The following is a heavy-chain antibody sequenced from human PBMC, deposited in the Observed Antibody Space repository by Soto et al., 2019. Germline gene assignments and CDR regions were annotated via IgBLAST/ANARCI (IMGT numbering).Heavy chain of an antibody. V-gene: IGHV3-33*01. D-gene: IGHD3-3*01. Sequence: GGSLRLSCAASGFTFSSYGMHWVRQAPGKGLEWVAVIWYDGSNKYYADSVKGRFTISRDNSKNTLYLQMNSLRAEDTAVYYCASSYYDFWSGSPRTLVYWGQGTLVTVSS. CDR2: IWYDGSNK. J-gene: IGHJ4*02. CDR1: GFTFSSYG. CDR3: ASSYYDFWSGSPRTLVY.